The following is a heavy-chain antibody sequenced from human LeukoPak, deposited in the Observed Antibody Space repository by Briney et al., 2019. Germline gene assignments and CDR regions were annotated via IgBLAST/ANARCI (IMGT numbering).Heavy chain of an antibody. D-gene: IGHD3-22*01. CDR3: AHRPGYGSYDSSGYYFDY. CDR2: IYWDDDK. J-gene: IGHJ4*02. Sequence: SGPTLVHPTPALTLTCTFSGFSLSSGGVGVGWIRQPPGKAREWLALIYWDDDKRYSPSLKSRLSITKDTSKNQVVITMTNMDPVDTATYYCAHRPGYGSYDSSGYYFDYWGQGTLVTVSS. CDR1: GFSLSSGGVG. V-gene: IGHV2-5*02.